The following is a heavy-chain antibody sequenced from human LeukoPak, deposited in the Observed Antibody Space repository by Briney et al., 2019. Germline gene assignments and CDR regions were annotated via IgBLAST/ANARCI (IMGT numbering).Heavy chain of an antibody. J-gene: IGHJ6*02. V-gene: IGHV1-2*02. CDR1: GYTFTGYY. CDR3: ARAQGVVVAARGINYYYYGMDV. CDR2: INPNSGGT. D-gene: IGHD2-15*01. Sequence: ASVKVSCKASGYTFTGYYMHWVRQAPGQGLEWMGWINPNSGGTSYAQKFQGRVTMTRDTSTSTVYMELSSLRSEDTAVYYCARAQGVVVAARGINYYYYGMDVWGQGTTVTVSS.